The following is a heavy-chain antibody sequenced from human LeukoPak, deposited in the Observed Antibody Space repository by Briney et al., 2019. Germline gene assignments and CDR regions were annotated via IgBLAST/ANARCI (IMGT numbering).Heavy chain of an antibody. CDR1: GYTFTGYY. D-gene: IGHD2-2*01. Sequence: ASVKVSCKASGYTFTGYYMHWVRQAPGQGLAWMGWINPNSGGTNYAQKFQGRVTMTRDTSISTAYMELSRLRSDDTAVYYCARESLPAAALDYWGQGTLVTVSS. CDR3: ARESLPAAALDY. J-gene: IGHJ4*02. V-gene: IGHV1-2*02. CDR2: INPNSGGT.